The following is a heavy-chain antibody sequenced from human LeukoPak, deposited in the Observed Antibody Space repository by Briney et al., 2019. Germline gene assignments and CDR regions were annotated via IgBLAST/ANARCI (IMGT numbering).Heavy chain of an antibody. CDR1: GFTFSSYC. CDR2: ISSSSSYI. Sequence: GGSLRLSCAASGFTFSSYCMNWVRQAPGKGLEWVSSISSSSSYIYYADSVKGRFTISRDNAKNSLYLQMNSLRAEDTAVYYCATRYYDSSGYYYAHDYWGQGTLVTVSS. J-gene: IGHJ4*02. D-gene: IGHD3-22*01. CDR3: ATRYYDSSGYYYAHDY. V-gene: IGHV3-21*01.